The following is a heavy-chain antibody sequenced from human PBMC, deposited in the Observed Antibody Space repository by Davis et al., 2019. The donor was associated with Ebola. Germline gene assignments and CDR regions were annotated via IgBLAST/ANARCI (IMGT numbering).Heavy chain of an antibody. CDR1: GFTFSSYG. CDR2: ISYDGSNK. J-gene: IGHJ4*02. V-gene: IGHV3-30*18. CDR3: AKDIVAVTTWGFDY. D-gene: IGHD2-21*02. Sequence: PGGSLRLSCAASGFTFSSYGMHWVRQAPGKGLEWVAVISYDGSNKYYADSVKGRFTISRDNSKNTLYLQMNSLRAEDTAVYYCAKDIVAVTTWGFDYWGQGTLVTVSS.